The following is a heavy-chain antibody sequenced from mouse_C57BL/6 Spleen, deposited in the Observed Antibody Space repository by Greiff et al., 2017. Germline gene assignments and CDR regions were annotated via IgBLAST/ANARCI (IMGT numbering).Heavy chain of an antibody. V-gene: IGHV1-18*01. CDR3: ARWYYSNPYWYFDV. D-gene: IGHD2-5*01. CDR1: GYTFTDYN. J-gene: IGHJ1*03. Sequence: VQLQQSGPELVKPGASVKIPCKASGYTFTDYNMDWVKQSHGKSLEWIGDINPNNGGTIYNQKFKGKATLTVDKSSSTAYMELRSLTSEDTAVYYWARWYYSNPYWYFDVWGTGTTVTVSS. CDR2: INPNNGGT.